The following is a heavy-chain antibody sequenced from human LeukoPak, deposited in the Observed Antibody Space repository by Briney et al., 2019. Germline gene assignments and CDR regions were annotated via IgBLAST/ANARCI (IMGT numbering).Heavy chain of an antibody. Sequence: SETLSLTCTVSGGSISSSSYSWGWIRQPPGKGLEWIGRIYYSGSTYYNPSLKSRITISVDASKNQFSLKLSSVPAADTAVYYCARQYYYGSGSYYKRRGGWFDPWGQGTLVTVSS. CDR3: ARQYYYGSGSYYKRRGGWFDP. V-gene: IGHV4-39*01. CDR1: GGSISSSSYS. CDR2: IYYSGST. J-gene: IGHJ5*02. D-gene: IGHD3-10*01.